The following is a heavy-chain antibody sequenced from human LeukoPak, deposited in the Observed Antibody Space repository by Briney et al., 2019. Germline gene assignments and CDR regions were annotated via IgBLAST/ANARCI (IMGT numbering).Heavy chain of an antibody. V-gene: IGHV3-73*01. Sequence: GGSLRLSCAASGFTFSGSAIHWVRQASGKGLEWVAGIKSKAESYATAYVASVKGRFTISRDDSKNTAYLQMDSLKTEDTAMYYCTRLSGGNSDSYYYGLDVWGQGTTVTVSS. CDR1: GFTFSGSA. J-gene: IGHJ6*02. CDR2: IKSKAESYAT. CDR3: TRLSGGNSDSYYYGLDV. D-gene: IGHD4-23*01.